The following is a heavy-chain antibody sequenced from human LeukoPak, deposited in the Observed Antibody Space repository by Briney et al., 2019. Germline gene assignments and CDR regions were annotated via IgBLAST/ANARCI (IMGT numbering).Heavy chain of an antibody. CDR1: GGSISSYY. D-gene: IGHD6-13*01. V-gene: IGHV4-59*01. Sequence: PSETPSLTCTVSGGSISSYYWSWIRQPPGKGLEWIGYIYYSGSTNYNPSLKSRVTISVDTSKNQFSLKLSSVTAADTAVYYCARDGCSSSWYFDYWGQGTLVTVSS. J-gene: IGHJ4*02. CDR2: IYYSGST. CDR3: ARDGCSSSWYFDY.